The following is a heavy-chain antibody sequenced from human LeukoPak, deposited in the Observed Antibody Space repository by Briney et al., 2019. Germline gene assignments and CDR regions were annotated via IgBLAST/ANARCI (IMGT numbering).Heavy chain of an antibody. V-gene: IGHV3-23*01. CDR1: GFIFRSSS. CDR3: AKVKSSVTVVGA. CDR2: ISGVGDIT. J-gene: IGHJ5*02. D-gene: IGHD3-22*01. Sequence: GGSLRLSCVASGFIFRSSSMSWVRQAPGKGLEWVSSISGVGDITHYADSVQGRFTLSRDNSGNTLYVKMNSLSVDDTAIYYCAKVKSSVTVVGAWGQGTLVIVSS.